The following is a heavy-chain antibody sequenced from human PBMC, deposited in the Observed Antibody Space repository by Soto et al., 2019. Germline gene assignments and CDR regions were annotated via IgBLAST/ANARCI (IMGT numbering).Heavy chain of an antibody. CDR2: ISYDGSNK. J-gene: IGHJ6*02. CDR3: ARDRGRSRWVFSDYYYGIAV. V-gene: IGHV3-30-3*01. D-gene: IGHD3-16*01. Sequence: QVQLVESGGGVVQPGRSLRLSCAASGFTFSSYAMHWVRQAPGKGLEWVAGISYDGSNKYYADSVKGRFTISRDNSKNTLYLQVYGLRSEDTSGYYCARDRGRSRWVFSDYYYGIAVWGQGTTVNLSS. CDR1: GFTFSSYA.